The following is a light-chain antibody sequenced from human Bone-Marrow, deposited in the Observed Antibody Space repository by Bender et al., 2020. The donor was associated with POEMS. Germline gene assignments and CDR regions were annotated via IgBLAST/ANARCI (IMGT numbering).Light chain of an antibody. V-gene: IGLV2-23*01. CDR1: TSDVGKYNH. CDR2: ETY. J-gene: IGLJ1*01. CDR3: CSYAPENSYV. Sequence: QSALTQPASVSGSPGQSITLSCNGTTSDVGKYNHVSWYQQHPGEVPKLLIYETYRRPSGVSDRFFGSKSDNTASLTISGLQTEDEADYYCCSYAPENSYVFGTGTTVSVL.